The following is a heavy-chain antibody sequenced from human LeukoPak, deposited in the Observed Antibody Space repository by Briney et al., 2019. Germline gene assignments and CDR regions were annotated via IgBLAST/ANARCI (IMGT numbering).Heavy chain of an antibody. V-gene: IGHV3-13*01. D-gene: IGHD6-19*01. CDR1: GFTFSKYD. Sequence: GGSLRLSCAASGFTFSKYDMYWVRQTTGKGLECVSAIGVGGDTKYTDSVKGRFTISRENGKESLYLHMNSLRAEDTAVYYCVRGGIRLAGLDAFDIWGQGTLVTVSS. J-gene: IGHJ4*02. CDR2: IGVGGDT. CDR3: VRGGIRLAGLDAFDI.